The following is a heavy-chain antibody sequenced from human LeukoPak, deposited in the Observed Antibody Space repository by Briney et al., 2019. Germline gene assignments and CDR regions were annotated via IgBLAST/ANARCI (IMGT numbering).Heavy chain of an antibody. J-gene: IGHJ4*02. CDR1: GFTFSSYT. D-gene: IGHD5-12*01. CDR2: ISSSSSNI. V-gene: IGHV3-21*01. Sequence: GGSLRLSCAASGFTFSSYTMSWVRQAPGKGLEWVSSISSSSSNIYHADSVKGRFTISRDNSKNSLYLQMNSLRAEDTAVYYCAGGYSGLPDWGQGTLVTVSS. CDR3: AGGYSGLPD.